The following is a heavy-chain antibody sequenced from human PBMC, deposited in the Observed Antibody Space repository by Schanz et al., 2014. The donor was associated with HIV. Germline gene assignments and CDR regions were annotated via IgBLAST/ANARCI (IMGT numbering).Heavy chain of an antibody. Sequence: EVQLLESGGGLVQPGGSLRLSCSASGFTFDNYAMTWVRQAPGKGLEWVSSITESGGRTYSADSVNGRFTISRDNSKNTLYLQITTLRTEDTAVYYCAKPEYDSRGNSQSHFDSWGQGTLVTVSS. CDR1: GFTFDNYA. D-gene: IGHD3-22*01. CDR2: ITESGGRT. V-gene: IGHV3-23*01. CDR3: AKPEYDSRGNSQSHFDS. J-gene: IGHJ4*02.